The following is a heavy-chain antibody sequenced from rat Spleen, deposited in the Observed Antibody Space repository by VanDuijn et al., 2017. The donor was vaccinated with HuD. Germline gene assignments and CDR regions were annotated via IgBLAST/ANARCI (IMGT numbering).Heavy chain of an antibody. CDR1: GFTFSDYY. CDR3: TTRVANYFDY. D-gene: IGHD1-11*01. J-gene: IGHJ2*01. CDR2: ISYEGSST. V-gene: IGHV5-22*01. Sequence: EVQLVESGGGLVQPGGSLTLSCAASGFTFSDYYMAWVRQAPKKGLEWVASISYEGSSTYYGDSVKGRFTISRDNAESTLYLQMDSLRSEDTATYYCTTRVANYFDYWGQGVMVTVSS.